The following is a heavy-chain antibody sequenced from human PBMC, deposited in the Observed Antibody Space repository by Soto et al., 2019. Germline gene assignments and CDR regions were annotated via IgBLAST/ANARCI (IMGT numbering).Heavy chain of an antibody. Sequence: PSETLSLTCTVSGGSISSGDYYWSWIRQPPGKGLEWIGYIYYSGSTYYNPSLKSRVTISVDTSKNQFSLKLSSVTAADTAVYYCARVKGGTTRRAFDSWGQGTLVTVSS. CDR1: GGSISSGDYY. CDR3: ARVKGGTTRRAFDS. D-gene: IGHD1-7*01. J-gene: IGHJ4*02. V-gene: IGHV4-30-4*01. CDR2: IYYSGST.